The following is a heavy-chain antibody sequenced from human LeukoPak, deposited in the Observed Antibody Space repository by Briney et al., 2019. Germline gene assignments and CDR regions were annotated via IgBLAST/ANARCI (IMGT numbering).Heavy chain of an antibody. V-gene: IGHV3-48*01. Sequence: GGSLRLSCAASGFTFSTYTMNWVRQAPGKGLKWVSYISSSGTTIYYADSVKGRFTISRDNAKNTLYLQMNSLRAEDTAVYYCTRDPGVRLSSGWFDYWGQGTLVTVSS. CDR3: TRDPGVRLSSGWFDY. D-gene: IGHD6-19*01. CDR1: GFTFSTYT. CDR2: ISSSGTTI. J-gene: IGHJ5*01.